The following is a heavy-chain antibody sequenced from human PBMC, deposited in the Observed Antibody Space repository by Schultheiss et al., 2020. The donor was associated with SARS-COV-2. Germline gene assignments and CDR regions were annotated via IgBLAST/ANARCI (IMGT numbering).Heavy chain of an antibody. V-gene: IGHV4-34*01. CDR2: INHSGST. D-gene: IGHD5-18*01. J-gene: IGHJ6*02. Sequence: SETLSLTCTVSGGSISSYYWSWIRQPPGKGLEWIGEINHSGSTNYNPSLKSRVTISVDRSKNQFSLKLSSVTAADTAVYYCARAMGELWLGYYYYYYGMDVWGQGTTVTVSS. CDR3: ARAMGELWLGYYYYYYGMDV. CDR1: GGSISSYY.